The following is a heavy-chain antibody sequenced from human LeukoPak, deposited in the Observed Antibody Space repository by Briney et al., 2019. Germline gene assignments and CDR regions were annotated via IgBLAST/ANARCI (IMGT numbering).Heavy chain of an antibody. CDR1: GDSVSSNSAA. V-gene: IGHV6-1*01. CDR3: ARVGLSIAARIHYYYMDV. D-gene: IGHD6-6*01. Sequence: SQTLSLTCAISGDSVSSNSAAWNWIRQSPSRGLEWLGRTYYRSKWYNDYAVSVKSRITINPDTSKNQFSLQLNSVTPEDTAVYYCARVGLSIAARIHYYYMDVWGKGTTVTVSS. J-gene: IGHJ6*03. CDR2: TYYRSKWYN.